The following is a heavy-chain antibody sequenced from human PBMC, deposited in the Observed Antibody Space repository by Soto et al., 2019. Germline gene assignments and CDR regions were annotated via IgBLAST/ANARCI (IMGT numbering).Heavy chain of an antibody. Sequence: SETLSLTCAFYGVSFSGYYWSWIRHPPGKGLEWIGEINHSGSTNYNPSLKSRVTISVDTSKNQFSLKLSSVTAADTAVYYCARGRRYYDFWSGYSKFDPWGQGTLVXV. J-gene: IGHJ5*02. V-gene: IGHV4-34*01. CDR3: ARGRRYYDFWSGYSKFDP. CDR2: INHSGST. D-gene: IGHD3-3*01. CDR1: GVSFSGYY.